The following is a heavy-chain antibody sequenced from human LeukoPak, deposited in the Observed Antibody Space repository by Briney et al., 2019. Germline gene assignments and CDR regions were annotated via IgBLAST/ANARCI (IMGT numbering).Heavy chain of an antibody. J-gene: IGHJ4*02. CDR1: GFTFSDYY. Sequence: PGGSLRLSCAASGFTFSDYYMNWIRQAPGKGLEWVSYIISSGSTLYYADSVKGRFTISRDNAKNSLYLQMNSLRAEGTAVYYCARELNWNLDYWGQGTLVTVSS. D-gene: IGHD1-1*01. CDR3: ARELNWNLDY. CDR2: IISSGSTL. V-gene: IGHV3-11*04.